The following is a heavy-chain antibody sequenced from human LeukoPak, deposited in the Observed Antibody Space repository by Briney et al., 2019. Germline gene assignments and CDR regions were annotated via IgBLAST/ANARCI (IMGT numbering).Heavy chain of an antibody. J-gene: IGHJ4*02. CDR2: ITATGDTA. D-gene: IGHD6-19*01. Sequence: GGSLRLSCAASGFTLTKCAMSWIRQAPGKGLEWVAIITATGDTAYYADSVKGRFTISRDNSRNTVCMQMDSLRAEDTAIYYCAGDRNSDWYSPLDYWGQGSQVTVSP. CDR3: AGDRNSDWYSPLDY. CDR1: GFTLTKCA. V-gene: IGHV3-23*01.